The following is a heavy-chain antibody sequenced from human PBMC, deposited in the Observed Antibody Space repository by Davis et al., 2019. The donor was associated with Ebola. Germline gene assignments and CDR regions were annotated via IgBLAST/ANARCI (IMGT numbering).Heavy chain of an antibody. J-gene: IGHJ4*02. CDR1: GGSISSYY. D-gene: IGHD3-22*01. CDR2: IYYSGST. Sequence: PSETLSLTCTVSGGSISSYYWSWIRQPPGKGLEWIGYIYYSGSTNYNPSLKSRVTISVDTSKNQFSLKLSSVTAADTAVYYCARGGGHYYDSSGYFPFDYWGQGTLVTVSS. CDR3: ARGGGHYYDSSGYFPFDY. V-gene: IGHV4-59*01.